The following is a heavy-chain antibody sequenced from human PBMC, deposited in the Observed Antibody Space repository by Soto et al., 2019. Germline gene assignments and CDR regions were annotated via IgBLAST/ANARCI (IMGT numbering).Heavy chain of an antibody. D-gene: IGHD2-15*01. CDR1: GFSPNNYG. CDR3: ATGGFCSGGSCPGYFFYYYGMNV. J-gene: IGHJ6*02. CDR2: ISNNGSNS. Sequence: QVQLVESGGGVVQPGTSLRLSCAASGFSPNNYGMNWVRQAPGKGLEWVAVISNNGSNSYYADSVRGRFTISRDNSKNTLHLQLNSLRPADTAVYYCATGGFCSGGSCPGYFFYYYGMNVWGQGTTVTVSS. V-gene: IGHV3-30*03.